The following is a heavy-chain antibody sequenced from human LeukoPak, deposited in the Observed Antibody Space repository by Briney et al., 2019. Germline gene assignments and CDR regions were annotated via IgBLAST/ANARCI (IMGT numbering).Heavy chain of an antibody. CDR2: INHSGST. D-gene: IGHD3-16*01. J-gene: IGHJ4*02. V-gene: IGHV4-34*01. CDR3: AGEFYDYVWGSLDY. Sequence: SETLSPTCAVYGGSFSGYYRSWIRQPPGKGLEWIGEINHSGSTNYNPSLKSRVTISVDTSKNQFSLKLSSVTAADTAVYHCAGEFYDYVWGSLDYWGQGTLVTVSS. CDR1: GGSFSGYY.